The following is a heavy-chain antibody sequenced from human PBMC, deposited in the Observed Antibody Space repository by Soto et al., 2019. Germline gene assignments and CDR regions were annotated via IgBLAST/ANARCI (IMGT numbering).Heavy chain of an antibody. D-gene: IGHD5-18*01. CDR2: ISYDGSNK. CDR3: AKDSGRGYNYGQHWFGP. V-gene: IGHV3-30*18. CDR1: GFTFSSYG. J-gene: IGHJ5*02. Sequence: QVQLVESGGGVVQPGRSLRLSCAASGFTFSSYGMHWVRQAPGKGLEWVALISYDGSNKYYADSVKGRFTISRDNSKIKLYLQMNSLRADDTAVYYCAKDSGRGYNYGQHWFGPWGQGTLVTVSS.